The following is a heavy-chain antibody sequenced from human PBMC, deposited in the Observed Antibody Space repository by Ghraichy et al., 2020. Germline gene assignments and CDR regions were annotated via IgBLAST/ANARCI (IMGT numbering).Heavy chain of an antibody. D-gene: IGHD3-22*01. CDR2: IPYDGGSQ. Sequence: GGSLRLSCAASGFIFSSHGMHWVRQAPGKGLEWVAFIPYDGGSQYYIDAVKGRFIISRDDSKNTVFLQMNSLRPEDTAVYYCVKDPIGWGRGILVTVSS. CDR3: VKDPIG. J-gene: IGHJ4*02. V-gene: IGHV3-30*02. CDR1: GFIFSSHG.